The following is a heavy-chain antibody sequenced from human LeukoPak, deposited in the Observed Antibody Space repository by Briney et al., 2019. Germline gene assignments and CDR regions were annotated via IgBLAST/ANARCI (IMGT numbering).Heavy chain of an antibody. D-gene: IGHD5-18*01. J-gene: IGHJ4*02. V-gene: IGHV3-23*01. CDR3: AKTYVDTTFFDS. CDR2: ISGSGGTI. Sequence: AGGSLRLSCVASGFSFSNYGINWVRQAPGKGLEWVSAISGSGGTIFYADSVKGRFAISRDNSKNTLYLQMTSLRAEDTAVYYCAKTYVDTTFFDSWGQGTRVTVSS. CDR1: GFSFSNYG.